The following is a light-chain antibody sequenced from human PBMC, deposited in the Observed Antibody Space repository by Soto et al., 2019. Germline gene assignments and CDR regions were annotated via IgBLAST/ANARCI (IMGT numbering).Light chain of an antibody. Sequence: EIVMTQSPATLSVSPGERATLSCRASQSVSSNLAWYQQKPGQAPRLLIYGASNRATDIPGRFSGSGSGTEFTLTISSLQSEDFAVYYCQQYDNWPITFGQGTLLEI. J-gene: IGKJ5*01. V-gene: IGKV3-15*01. CDR2: GAS. CDR3: QQYDNWPIT. CDR1: QSVSSN.